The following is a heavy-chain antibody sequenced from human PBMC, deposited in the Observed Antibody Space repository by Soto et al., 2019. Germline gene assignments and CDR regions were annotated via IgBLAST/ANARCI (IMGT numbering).Heavy chain of an antibody. CDR3: ARGGSSDWQVAFDF. J-gene: IGHJ3*01. V-gene: IGHV4-34*01. Sequence: PSETLSLTCAVYGGSFSGYFWNWIRQTPGKGLEWIGKVNHNGRNNYNPSLKSRVTISLDMSKNQISLKLTSVTAADTAAYYCARGGSSDWQVAFDFWGQGTMVTVSS. CDR1: GGSFSGYF. CDR2: VNHNGRN. D-gene: IGHD6-19*01.